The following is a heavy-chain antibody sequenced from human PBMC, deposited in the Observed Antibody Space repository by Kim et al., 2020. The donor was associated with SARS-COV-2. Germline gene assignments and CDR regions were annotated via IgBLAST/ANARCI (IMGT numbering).Heavy chain of an antibody. D-gene: IGHD2-2*01. CDR1: GGTFSSYA. CDR2: IIPIFGTA. CDR3: ARGDIVVVPAGPEPQTRTYYYGMDV. J-gene: IGHJ6*02. Sequence: SVKVSCKASGGTFSSYAISWVRQAPGQGLEWMGGIIPIFGTANYAQKFQGRVTITADESTSTAYMELSSLRSEDTAVYYCARGDIVVVPAGPEPQTRTYYYGMDVWGQGTTVTVSS. V-gene: IGHV1-69*13.